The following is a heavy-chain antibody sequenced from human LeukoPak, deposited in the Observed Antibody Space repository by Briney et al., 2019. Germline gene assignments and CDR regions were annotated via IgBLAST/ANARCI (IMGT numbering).Heavy chain of an antibody. D-gene: IGHD4-17*01. CDR1: GFTFSRYS. CDR2: IISSSSYI. J-gene: IGHJ3*02. V-gene: IGHV3-21*01. Sequence: GGSLRLSCAASGFTFSRYSMNWVRQAPGKGLEWVSSIISSSSYIYYADSVKGRFTISRDNAKTSLYLQMNSLRAEDTAVYYCARDRLIYGDYGDAFDIWGQGTMVTVSS. CDR3: ARDRLIYGDYGDAFDI.